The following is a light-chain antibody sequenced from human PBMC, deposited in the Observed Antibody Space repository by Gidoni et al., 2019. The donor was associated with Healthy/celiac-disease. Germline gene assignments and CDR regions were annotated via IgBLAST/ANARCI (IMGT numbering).Light chain of an antibody. J-gene: IGKJ2*01. CDR3: KQYDNLLYT. CDR1: QDISNY. Sequence: DIQMSQSPSSLSASVRDRVTITCQASQDISNYLNWYQQKPGKAPKLLIYDASNLETGVPSRFSGSGSGTDFTFTISSLQPEDIATYYCKQYDNLLYTFXXXTKLEIK. CDR2: DAS. V-gene: IGKV1-33*01.